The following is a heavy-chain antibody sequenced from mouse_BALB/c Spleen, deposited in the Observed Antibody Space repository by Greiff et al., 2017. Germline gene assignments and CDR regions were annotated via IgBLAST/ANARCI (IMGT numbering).Heavy chain of an antibody. V-gene: IGHV5-4*02. CDR1: GFTFSDYY. D-gene: IGHD2-1*01. CDR2: ISDGGSYT. Sequence: EVQLMESGGGLVKPGGSLKLSCAASGFTFSDYYMYWVRQTPEKRLEWVATISDGGSYTYYPDSVKGRFTISSDNAKNNLYLQMSSLKSEDTAMYYCARGGGNYNYWYFDVWGAGTTVTVSS. CDR3: ARGGGNYNYWYFDV. J-gene: IGHJ1*01.